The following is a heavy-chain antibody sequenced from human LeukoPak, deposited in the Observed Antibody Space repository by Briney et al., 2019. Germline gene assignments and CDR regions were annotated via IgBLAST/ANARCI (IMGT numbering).Heavy chain of an antibody. Sequence: VASVKVSCKASGYTFTGYYMHWVRQAPGQGLEWMGWINPNSGGTNYAQKFQGRVTMTRDTSISTAYMELSRLRSDDTAVYYCARDYDSSGYYYANWFDPWGQGTLVTVSS. CDR3: ARDYDSSGYYYANWFDP. D-gene: IGHD3-22*01. CDR2: INPNSGGT. J-gene: IGHJ5*02. CDR1: GYTFTGYY. V-gene: IGHV1-2*02.